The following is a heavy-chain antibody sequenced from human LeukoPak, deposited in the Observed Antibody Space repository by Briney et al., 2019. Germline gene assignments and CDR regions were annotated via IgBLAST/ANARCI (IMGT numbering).Heavy chain of an antibody. CDR1: GYTFNNYW. CDR2: IYPPDSDV. D-gene: IGHD3-9*01. J-gene: IGHJ5*02. CDR3: ARRVLTGSDWFDP. Sequence: GESLKISCKGSGYTFNNYWIGWVRQMPGKGLEWMGIIYPPDSDVIYSPSVRGQVTISVDKSVSTAYLQWSSLKASDTAIYYCARRVLTGSDWFDPWGQGTLVTVSS. V-gene: IGHV5-51*01.